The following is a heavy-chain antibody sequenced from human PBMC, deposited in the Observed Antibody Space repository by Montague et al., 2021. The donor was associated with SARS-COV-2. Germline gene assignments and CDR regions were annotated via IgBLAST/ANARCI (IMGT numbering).Heavy chain of an antibody. Sequence: PALVKPTQTLTLTCRFSGFSLSTSGVGVAWIRQPPRKALEWLAVIYWNDDKRYSPSLKNRLTVTKDTSKNEVILTMTNMDPVDTATYYCARRRSVGDVWGGYNGFDPWGQGTLVTVSS. J-gene: IGHJ5*02. CDR2: IYWNDDK. D-gene: IGHD3-3*01. V-gene: IGHV2-5*01. CDR3: ARRRSVGDVWGGYNGFDP. CDR1: GFSLSTSGVG.